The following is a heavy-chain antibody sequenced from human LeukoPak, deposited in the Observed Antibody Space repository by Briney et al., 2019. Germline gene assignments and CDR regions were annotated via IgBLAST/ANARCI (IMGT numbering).Heavy chain of an antibody. CDR1: GFTVSSNS. V-gene: IGHV3-53*05. D-gene: IGHD2-15*01. CDR3: ARTLGYCSGGSCYAFDY. J-gene: IGHJ4*02. CDR2: IYSGGNT. Sequence: GGSLRLSCTVSGFTVSSNSMSWVRQAPGKGLEWVSFIYSGGNTHYSDSVKGRFTISRDNSKNTLYMQMNSLRAEDTAVYYCARTLGYCSGGSCYAFDYWGQGTLVTVSS.